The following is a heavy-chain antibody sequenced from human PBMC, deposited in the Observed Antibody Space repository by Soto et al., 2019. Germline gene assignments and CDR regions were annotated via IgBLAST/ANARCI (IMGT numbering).Heavy chain of an antibody. CDR1: GFTFSSYA. CDR3: AKFRAGLGSQTDS. V-gene: IGHV3-23*01. CDR2: VGVSGATT. D-gene: IGHD3-10*01. Sequence: EVQLLESGGNLVQPGGSLRLSCAASGFTFSSYAMSWVRQAPGKGLEWVSTVGVSGATTYYTDSVKGRFTISRDNSNNTLFLQMHSLRAEDTAIYYCAKFRAGLGSQTDSWGQRTLVTVSS. J-gene: IGHJ4*02.